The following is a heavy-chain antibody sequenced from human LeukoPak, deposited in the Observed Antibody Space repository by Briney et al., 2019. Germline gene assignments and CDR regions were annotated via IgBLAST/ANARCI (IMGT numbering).Heavy chain of an antibody. CDR1: GGSISSSGYY. Sequence: SETLSLTCTVSGGSISSSGYYWGWIRQPPGKGLERIGTIYYSGSTYYTPSLQSRVTISVDTSKNQFSLKLSSVTAADTAVYYCARVGNHYESSGYPYYFDYWGQGTLVTVSS. CDR3: ARVGNHYESSGYPYYFDY. V-gene: IGHV4-39*07. CDR2: IYYSGST. J-gene: IGHJ4*02. D-gene: IGHD3-22*01.